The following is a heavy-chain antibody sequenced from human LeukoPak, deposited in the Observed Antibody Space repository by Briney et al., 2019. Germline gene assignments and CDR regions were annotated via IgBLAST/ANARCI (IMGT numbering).Heavy chain of an antibody. CDR3: ARQGSYDNSGYSFDY. CDR2: IYPGNADA. J-gene: IGHJ4*02. V-gene: IGHV5-51*01. Sequence: GESLKISCKASGYSLINHWIGWVRQMPGKGLDWMGIIYPGNADATYSPSFQGQVTISADKSTTAVYLQWSSLKASDTAMYYCARQGSYDNSGYSFDYWGQGTLVTVSS. D-gene: IGHD3-22*01. CDR1: GYSLINHW.